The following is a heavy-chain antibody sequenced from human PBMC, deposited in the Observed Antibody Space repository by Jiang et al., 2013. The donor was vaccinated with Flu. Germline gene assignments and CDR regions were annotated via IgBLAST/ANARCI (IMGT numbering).Heavy chain of an antibody. J-gene: IGHJ6*02. CDR2: ISTDGYT. V-gene: IGHV3-64*01. Sequence: VQLVESGGGLVQPGGSLRLSCEASGFMFSSYALHWVRQAPGKGLEYVSAISTDGYTYSANSVKARFTISRDNSENTLYLQMGSLTPEDMAVYYCARGRDYGSSGYYYGMDVWGQGPRSPSP. CDR3: ARGRDYGSSGYYYGMDV. CDR1: GFMFSSYA. D-gene: IGHD4-17*01.